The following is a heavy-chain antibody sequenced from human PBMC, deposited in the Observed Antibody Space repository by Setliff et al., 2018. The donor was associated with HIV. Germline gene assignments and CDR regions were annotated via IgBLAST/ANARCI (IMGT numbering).Heavy chain of an antibody. CDR1: GGTFSNYA. J-gene: IGHJ2*01. D-gene: IGHD3-10*01. V-gene: IGHV1-69*13. Sequence: SVKVSCKASGGTFSNYAFSWVRQAPGQGLEWMGGIIPIFGSTKYAQKFQGRVTITADESTSTADMELSSLRSEDTAVYYCARDGHYYDSGSYYSDWYFDLWGRGTLVTVSS. CDR3: ARDGHYYDSGSYYSDWYFDL. CDR2: IIPIFGST.